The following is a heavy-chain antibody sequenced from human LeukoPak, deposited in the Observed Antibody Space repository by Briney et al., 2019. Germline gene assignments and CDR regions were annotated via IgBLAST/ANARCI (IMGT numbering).Heavy chain of an antibody. V-gene: IGHV3-43*02. J-gene: IGHJ4*02. D-gene: IGHD3-22*01. CDR3: AKDIERSGYYRYFDY. Sequence: PGGSLRLSCAASGFTFSSYAMSWVRQAPGKGLEWVSAISGSGDGDSTNYADSLKGRFIISRENSKNSLYLQMNSLRTEDTALYYCAKDIERSGYYRYFDYWGQGTLVTVSS. CDR1: GFTFSSYA. CDR2: ISGSGDGDST.